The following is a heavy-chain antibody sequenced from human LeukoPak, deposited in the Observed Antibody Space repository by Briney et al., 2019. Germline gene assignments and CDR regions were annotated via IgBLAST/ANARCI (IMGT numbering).Heavy chain of an antibody. CDR1: GFTFSSYS. V-gene: IGHV3-21*01. J-gene: IGHJ5*02. D-gene: IGHD3-22*01. Sequence: GGSLRLSCAASGFTFSSYSMNWVRQAPGKGLEWVSSISSSSSYIYYADSVKGRFTTSRDNAKNSLYLQMNSLRAEDTAVYYCASEDYYDSSGYSSFDPWGQGTLVTVSS. CDR3: ASEDYYDSSGYSSFDP. CDR2: ISSSSSYI.